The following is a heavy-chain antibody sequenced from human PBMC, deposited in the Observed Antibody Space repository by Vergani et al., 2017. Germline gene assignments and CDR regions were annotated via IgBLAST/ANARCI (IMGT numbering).Heavy chain of an antibody. Sequence: QVQLQESGPGLVKSSETLSLTCTVSGDSITSDYFWGWIRQPPGKGLEWIGTNYGSGSAFYKPSPYSRLTILGDPPRNHLSLRLISVTAADTAVYYCASRHRSRGADHGDYFDHWGQGALVTVSS. J-gene: IGHJ4*02. V-gene: IGHV4-38-2*02. CDR3: ASRHRSRGADHGDYFDH. D-gene: IGHD1-26*01. CDR2: NYGSGSA. CDR1: GDSITSDYF.